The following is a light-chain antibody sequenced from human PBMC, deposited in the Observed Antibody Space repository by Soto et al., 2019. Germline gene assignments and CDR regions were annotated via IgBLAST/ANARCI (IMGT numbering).Light chain of an antibody. CDR1: QRISNY. CDR2: AAS. Sequence: DIQLTQSPSSLSASVGDRVTITCRASQRISNYLSWYQQKPGKAPKLLIYAASSLQSEVPSRFSGSGSRTDFTLTISSLQPEDFATYYCQQSYRTQCTFGPGTKVDIK. V-gene: IGKV1-39*01. J-gene: IGKJ3*01. CDR3: QQSYRTQCT.